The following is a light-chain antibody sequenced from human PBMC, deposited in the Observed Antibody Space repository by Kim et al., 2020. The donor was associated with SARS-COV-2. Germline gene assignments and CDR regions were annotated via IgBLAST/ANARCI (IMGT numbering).Light chain of an antibody. J-gene: IGLJ3*02. CDR2: YKSDSGN. Sequence: QLVLTQPSSLSASPGASASLTCTLRRGINVCSYTIYWYQQKPGSPPQYLLRYKSDSGNLQGSGVPSRFFGSIDVSANAGILLISGLQSEDEADYYCMMWHSSTLVFSGGTLLTIL. CDR1: RGINVCSYT. V-gene: IGLV5-45*02. CDR3: MMWHSSTLV.